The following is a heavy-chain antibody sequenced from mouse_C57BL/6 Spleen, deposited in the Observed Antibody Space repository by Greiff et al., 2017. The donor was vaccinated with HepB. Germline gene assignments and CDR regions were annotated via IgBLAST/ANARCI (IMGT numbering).Heavy chain of an antibody. D-gene: IGHD2-4*01. Sequence: VMLVESGAELARPGASVKLSCKASGYTFTSYGISWVKQRTGQGLEWIGEIYPRSGNTYYNEKFKGKATLTADKSSSTAYMELRSLTSEDSAVYFCARFGDYAFAYWGQGTLVTVSA. J-gene: IGHJ3*01. CDR1: GYTFTSYG. CDR2: IYPRSGNT. V-gene: IGHV1-81*01. CDR3: ARFGDYAFAY.